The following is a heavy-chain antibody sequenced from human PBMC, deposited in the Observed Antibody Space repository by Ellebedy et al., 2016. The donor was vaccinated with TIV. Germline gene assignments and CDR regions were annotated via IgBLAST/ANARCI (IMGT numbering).Heavy chain of an antibody. CDR3: SRRGDSGWYYFDY. Sequence: GESLKISCKGSGYSFTSYWIGWVRQMPGKGLEWRGIIYPGDSDTRYSPSFQGHVTISADKSISTAYLQWSSLKASDTAMYYCSRRGDSGWYYFDYWGQGTLVTVSS. CDR1: GYSFTSYW. V-gene: IGHV5-51*01. D-gene: IGHD6-19*01. CDR2: IYPGDSDT. J-gene: IGHJ4*02.